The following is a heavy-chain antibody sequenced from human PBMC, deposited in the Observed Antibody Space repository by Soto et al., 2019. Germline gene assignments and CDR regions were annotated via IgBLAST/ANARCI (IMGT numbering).Heavy chain of an antibody. J-gene: IGHJ6*02. CDR3: ARAEYSSSWSPYYYYYGMDV. V-gene: IGHV3-30*14. CDR2: VSYDGTKE. CDR1: GFTFDSYP. D-gene: IGHD6-13*01. Sequence: PGGSLRLSCAVSGFTFDSYPMHRVRQAPGKGLEWVAVVSYDGTKEYYADSVKGRFTISRDNSKSTLSLQMNSLRADDTAVYYCARAEYSSSWSPYYYYYGMDVWGQGTTVTVSS.